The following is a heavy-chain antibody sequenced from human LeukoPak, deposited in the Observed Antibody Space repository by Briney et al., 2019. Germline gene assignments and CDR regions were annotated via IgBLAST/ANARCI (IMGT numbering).Heavy chain of an antibody. V-gene: IGHV3-23*01. Sequence: GGSLRLSCAASGFTFSSYAMSWVRQAPGKGLEWVSAISGSGGSTYYADSVKGRFTISRDNSKNTLYLQMNSLRAEDTAVYYCGKLDADIVVVPAASDPWGQGTLVTVSS. J-gene: IGHJ5*02. CDR3: GKLDADIVVVPAASDP. D-gene: IGHD2-2*01. CDR2: ISGSGGST. CDR1: GFTFSSYA.